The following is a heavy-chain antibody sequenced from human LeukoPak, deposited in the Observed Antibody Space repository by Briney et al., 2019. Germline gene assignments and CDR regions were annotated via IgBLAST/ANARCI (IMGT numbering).Heavy chain of an antibody. D-gene: IGHD6-13*01. V-gene: IGHV4-39*07. J-gene: IGHJ4*02. Sequence: SETLSLTCTVSGGSISSGNYYWSWIRQPAGRGLEWIGSIYYSGSTYYNPSLKSRVTISVDTSKNQFSLKLSSVTAADTAVYYCASGAAPTGVYFDYWGQGTLVTVSS. CDR3: ASGAAPTGVYFDY. CDR1: GGSISSGNYY. CDR2: IYYSGST.